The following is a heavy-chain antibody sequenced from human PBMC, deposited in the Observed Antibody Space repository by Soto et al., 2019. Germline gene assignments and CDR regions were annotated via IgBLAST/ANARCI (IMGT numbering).Heavy chain of an antibody. Sequence: ASVRVSCKASGDTFTTYDINWVRQATGHGLEWMGWINPNSGNIGYAQRFQGRVTMTRDTAIRTAYMEVSSLRSDDTAVYYCARGRASGSYYLLDYWGQGTLVTVSS. J-gene: IGHJ4*02. V-gene: IGHV1-8*01. D-gene: IGHD3-10*01. CDR2: INPNSGNI. CDR3: ARGRASGSYYLLDY. CDR1: GDTFTTYD.